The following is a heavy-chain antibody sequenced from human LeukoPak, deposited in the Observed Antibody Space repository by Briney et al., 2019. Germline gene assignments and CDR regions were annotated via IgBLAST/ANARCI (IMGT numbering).Heavy chain of an antibody. CDR3: ARGLRYFDWNPGYYYYMDV. Sequence: GASVKVSCKASGYTFTGYYMHWVRQAPGQGLEWMGWINPNSGGTNYAQKFQGRVTMTRDTSISTAYMELSRLRSDDTAVYYCARGLRYFDWNPGYYYYMDVWGKGTTVTVSS. V-gene: IGHV1-2*02. J-gene: IGHJ6*03. CDR2: INPNSGGT. D-gene: IGHD3-9*01. CDR1: GYTFTGYY.